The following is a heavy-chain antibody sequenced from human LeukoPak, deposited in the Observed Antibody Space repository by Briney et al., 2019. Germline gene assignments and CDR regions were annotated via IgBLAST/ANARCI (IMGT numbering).Heavy chain of an antibody. V-gene: IGHV3-23*01. CDR1: VFRFKNFG. CDR3: AKDVRRAEYCSATTCYTSSFDY. CDR2: ISASGGGA. D-gene: IGHD2-2*02. J-gene: IGHJ4*02. Sequence: GGSLRLSCAASVFRFKNFGMTWVRQPPGRGLEGVSTISASGGGAYYADSARGRFTISRDNSKDTLSLQMNTLRAEDTDVYYCAKDVRRAEYCSATTCYTSSFDYWGQGTLVTVSS.